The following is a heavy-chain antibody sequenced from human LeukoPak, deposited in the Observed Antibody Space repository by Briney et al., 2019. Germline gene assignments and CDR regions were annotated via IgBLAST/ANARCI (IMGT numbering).Heavy chain of an antibody. CDR1: GGSISSYY. V-gene: IGHV4-59*08. CDR3: ARHLERRWLQFHFDY. CDR2: IYYSGST. Sequence: PSETLSLTCTVSGGSISSYYWSWIRQPPGKGLEWIGYIYYSGSTNYNPSLKSRVTISVDTSKNRFSLKLSSVTAADTAVYYCARHLERRWLQFHFDYWGQGTLVTVSS. J-gene: IGHJ4*02. D-gene: IGHD5-24*01.